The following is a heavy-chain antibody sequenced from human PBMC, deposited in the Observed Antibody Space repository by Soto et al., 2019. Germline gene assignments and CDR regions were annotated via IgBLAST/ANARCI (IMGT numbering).Heavy chain of an antibody. V-gene: IGHV4-59*01. J-gene: IGHJ6*02. Sequence: PSETLSLTCTVSGGSITSYYWSWMRRPPGKGLEWIAYIYDTGISGYTPSTSYNPSLKSRVTMSVDTSKSQFSLKLTSVTAADTAVYYCARGEDAFFYYGLDVWGQGITVTVSS. CDR1: GGSITSYY. CDR3: ARGEDAFFYYGLDV. CDR2: IYDTGISGYTPST.